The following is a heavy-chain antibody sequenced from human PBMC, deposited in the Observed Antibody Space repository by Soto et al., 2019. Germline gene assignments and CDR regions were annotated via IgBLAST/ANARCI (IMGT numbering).Heavy chain of an antibody. V-gene: IGHV4-30-4*01. CDR1: GGSISSGDYY. J-gene: IGHJ2*01. Sequence: QVQLQESGPGLVKPSQTLSLTCTVSGGSISSGDYYWSWIRQPPGKGLEWIGYIYYSGSTYYNPYLRSRVTISVDTSRNQFSLKRSSVTAADTAVYYCARDSGIGYDSWYFDLWGRGTLVTVSS. CDR3: ARDSGIGYDSWYFDL. D-gene: IGHD5-12*01. CDR2: IYYSGST.